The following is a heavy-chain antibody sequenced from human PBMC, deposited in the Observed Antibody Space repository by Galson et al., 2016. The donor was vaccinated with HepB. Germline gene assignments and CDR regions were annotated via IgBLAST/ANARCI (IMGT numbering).Heavy chain of an antibody. D-gene: IGHD3-16*01. CDR3: ARGSPFVKAFSRGGVSVRRAPDF. V-gene: IGHV3-30*03. CDR1: GVTVRNNY. CDR2: ISSDGNDR. J-gene: IGHJ4*02. Sequence: SLRLSCAASGVTVRNNYMSWVRQAPGKGLDWVASISSDGNDRAYEVSGKGRFTVSRDNSKNTLYLQMNSLTSEDTAVFYCARGSPFVKAFSRGGVSVRRAPDFWGQGTLVIVSS.